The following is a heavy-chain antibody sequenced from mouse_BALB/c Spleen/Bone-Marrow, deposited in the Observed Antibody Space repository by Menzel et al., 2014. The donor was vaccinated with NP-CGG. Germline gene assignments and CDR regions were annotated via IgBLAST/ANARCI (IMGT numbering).Heavy chain of an antibody. V-gene: IGHV1-80*01. Sequence: HVQLVESGAELVRPGSSVKISCKASGYPFSSYWMSWVKQRPGQGLEWIGQIYPGDGETNYNGKFKGNATLTADKSSSTAYMQLISLTSEDSAVYFCARKYGDYWGQGTTLTVSS. D-gene: IGHD2-10*02. CDR2: IYPGDGET. CDR3: ARKYGDY. J-gene: IGHJ2*01. CDR1: GYPFSSYW.